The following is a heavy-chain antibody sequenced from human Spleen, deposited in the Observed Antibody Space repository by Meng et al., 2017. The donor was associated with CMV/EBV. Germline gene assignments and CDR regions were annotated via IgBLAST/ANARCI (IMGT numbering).Heavy chain of an antibody. CDR2: INPDTGGT. CDR1: GHTFTGYY. D-gene: IGHD3-3*01. V-gene: IGHV1-2*02. CDR3: ARGLKGSGYSHYQYGMDV. J-gene: IGHJ6*02. Sequence: ASVKVSCKTSGHTFTGYYFHWVRQAPGQGLEWMGWINPDTGGTNYIQRFLGRVTMTRDTSINTAYMELSRLRSDDTAVYYCARGLKGSGYSHYQYGMDVWGQGTAVTVSS.